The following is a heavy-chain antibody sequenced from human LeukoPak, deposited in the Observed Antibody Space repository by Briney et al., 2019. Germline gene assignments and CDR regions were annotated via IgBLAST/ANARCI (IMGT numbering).Heavy chain of an antibody. Sequence: PGGSLRLSCAASGFTFSSYSMNWVRQAPGKGLEWVSYISSSSSTIYYADSVKGRFTISRDNARNSLYLQMNSLRAEDTAVYYCARDHELYCSGGSCSRMDVWGKGTTVTISS. CDR3: ARDHELYCSGGSCSRMDV. CDR2: ISSSSSTI. CDR1: GFTFSSYS. V-gene: IGHV3-48*04. J-gene: IGHJ6*03. D-gene: IGHD2-15*01.